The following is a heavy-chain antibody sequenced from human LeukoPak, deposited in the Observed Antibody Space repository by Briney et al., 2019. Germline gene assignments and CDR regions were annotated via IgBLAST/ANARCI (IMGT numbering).Heavy chain of an antibody. Sequence: SETLSLTCTVSGGSISSYYWSWIRQPPGKGLEWIAYIYYSGSTNYSPSLKSRVTISVDTSKNQFSLKLSSVTAADTAVYYCARESVTSSSEVFDYWGQGTLVTVSS. CDR2: IYYSGST. J-gene: IGHJ4*02. D-gene: IGHD2-2*01. CDR1: GGSISSYY. V-gene: IGHV4-59*01. CDR3: ARESVTSSSEVFDY.